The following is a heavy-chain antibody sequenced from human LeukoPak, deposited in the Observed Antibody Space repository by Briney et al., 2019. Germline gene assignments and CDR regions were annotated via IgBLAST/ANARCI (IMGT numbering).Heavy chain of an antibody. CDR1: GYIFTGYY. CDR2: INPNSGGT. V-gene: IGHV1-2*02. Sequence: ASVKVSCKASGYIFTGYYMHWVRQAPGQGLEWMGWINPNSGGTNYAQKFQGRVTMTRDTSISTAYMELSRLRSDDTAVFYCAREGPPGDTNPHFDYWGQGALVTVSS. D-gene: IGHD3-10*01. J-gene: IGHJ4*02. CDR3: AREGPPGDTNPHFDY.